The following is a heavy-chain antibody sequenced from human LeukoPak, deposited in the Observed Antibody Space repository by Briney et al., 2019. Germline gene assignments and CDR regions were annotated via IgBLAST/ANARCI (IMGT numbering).Heavy chain of an antibody. Sequence: GGSLRLSCAASGLTFSSYSMNWVRQAPGKGLEWVSSISSSSSYIYYADSVKGRFTISRDNAKNSLYLQMNSLRAEDTAVYYCARHAAADTDPPDYWGQGTLVTVSS. D-gene: IGHD6-13*01. V-gene: IGHV3-21*01. J-gene: IGHJ4*02. CDR1: GLTFSSYS. CDR3: ARHAAADTDPPDY. CDR2: ISSSSSYI.